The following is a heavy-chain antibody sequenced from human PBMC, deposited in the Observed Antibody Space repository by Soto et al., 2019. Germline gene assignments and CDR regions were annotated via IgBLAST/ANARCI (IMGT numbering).Heavy chain of an antibody. D-gene: IGHD4-4*01. J-gene: IGHJ6*02. V-gene: IGHV3-48*03. CDR3: ARDPAIYSGKFDYGLDV. CDR2: IGTSGKTI. Sequence: GGSLRLSPAVSGFTFSSYEMNWVRQAPGKGLEWVSYIGTSGKTIYYADSVRGRFTISRDNAKNSQYLQMNSLRAEDTAVYFCARDPAIYSGKFDYGLDVWGRGTTVTVSS. CDR1: GFTFSSYE.